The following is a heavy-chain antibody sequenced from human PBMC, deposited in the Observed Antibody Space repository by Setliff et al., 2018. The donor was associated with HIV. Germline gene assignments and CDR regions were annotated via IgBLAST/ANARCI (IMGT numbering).Heavy chain of an antibody. CDR3: ARRASKASLDY. J-gene: IGHJ4*02. V-gene: IGHV5-51*01. CDR1: GYTFTSYW. Sequence: GESLKISCKGSGYTFTSYWIGWVRQMPGKGLEWMGILYPGDSDTRYSPSFQGRVTISADKSINTAYLQWSSLQASDTAMYYCARRASKASLDYWGQGTLVTVSS. CDR2: LYPGDSDT.